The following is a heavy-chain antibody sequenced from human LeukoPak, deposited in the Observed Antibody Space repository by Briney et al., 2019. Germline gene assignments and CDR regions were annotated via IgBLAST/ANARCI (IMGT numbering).Heavy chain of an antibody. CDR1: GGSLSSPNYY. CDR2: IYYSGTT. Sequence: PSETLSLTCIVSGGSLSSPNYYWGWLRQPPGKGPEWIGSIYYSGTTFYNPSLKSRLKISLDTSKNQFSLKVTSVTAADTAVYYCARHDYSGSLNGIGPWGQGALSSVSS. V-gene: IGHV4-39*01. J-gene: IGHJ5*02. D-gene: IGHD3-10*01. CDR3: ARHDYSGSLNGIGP.